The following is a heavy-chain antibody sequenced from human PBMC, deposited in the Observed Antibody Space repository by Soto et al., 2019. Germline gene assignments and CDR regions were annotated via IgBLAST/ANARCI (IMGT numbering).Heavy chain of an antibody. CDR3: ARVIAVAHFDY. CDR1: GGSISNYH. CDR2: INHSGST. Sequence: SETLSLTCTVSGGSISNYHWSWIRQPPGKGLEWIGEINHSGSTNYNPSLKSRVTISVDTSKNQFSLKLSSVTAADTAVYYCARVIAVAHFDYWGQGTLVTVSS. V-gene: IGHV4-34*01. J-gene: IGHJ4*02. D-gene: IGHD6-19*01.